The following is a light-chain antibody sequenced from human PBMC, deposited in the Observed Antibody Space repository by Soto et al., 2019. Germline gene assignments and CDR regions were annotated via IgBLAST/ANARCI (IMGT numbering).Light chain of an antibody. CDR3: SSYSGSNILV. J-gene: IGLJ2*01. CDR1: SSDVGGYNY. Sequence: QSVLTQPPSASGSPGQSVTISCTGTSSDVGGYNYVSWYQQHPGKAPKLMIYEVSKRPSGVPDRFSGYKSGNTASLTVSGLQAEDEADYYCSSYSGSNILVFGGGTKLTVL. V-gene: IGLV2-8*01. CDR2: EVS.